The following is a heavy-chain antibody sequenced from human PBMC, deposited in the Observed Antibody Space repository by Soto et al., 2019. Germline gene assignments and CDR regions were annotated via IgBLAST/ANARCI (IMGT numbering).Heavy chain of an antibody. CDR1: GFTFSSYS. CDR3: ARERRKITIFGAPRGDLDP. CDR2: ISSSSSYI. Sequence: PGGSLRLSCAASGFTFSSYSMNWVRQAPGKGLEWVSSISSSSSYIYYADSVKGRFTISRDNAKNSLYLQMNSLRAEDTAVYYCARERRKITIFGAPRGDLDPWGQGTLVTVSS. J-gene: IGHJ5*02. V-gene: IGHV3-21*01. D-gene: IGHD3-3*01.